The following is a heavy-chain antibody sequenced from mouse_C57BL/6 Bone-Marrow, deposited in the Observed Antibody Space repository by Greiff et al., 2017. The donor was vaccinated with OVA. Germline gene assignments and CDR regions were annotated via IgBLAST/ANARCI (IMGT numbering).Heavy chain of an antibody. V-gene: IGHV1-81*01. Sequence: QVQLQQSGAELARPGASVKLSCKASGYTFTSYGISWVKQRTGQGLEWIGEIYPRSGNTYYNEKFKGKATLTADKSSSTAYMELRSLTSEDSAVYFCAREWISLYYFDYGGQGTTLTVSS. CDR1: GYTFTSYG. J-gene: IGHJ2*01. CDR3: AREWISLYYFDY. CDR2: IYPRSGNT. D-gene: IGHD1-3*01.